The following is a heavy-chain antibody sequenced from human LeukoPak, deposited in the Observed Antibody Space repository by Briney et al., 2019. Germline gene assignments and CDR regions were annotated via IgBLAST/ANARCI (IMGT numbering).Heavy chain of an antibody. CDR3: ARDGGATRDDAFDI. CDR1: GGSISSGSYY. D-gene: IGHD1-26*01. J-gene: IGHJ3*02. V-gene: IGHV4-39*07. Sequence: SETLSLTCTVSGGSISSGSYYWSWIRQPPGKGLEWIGSIYHSGSTYYNPSLKSRVTISVDTSKNQFSLKLSSVTAADTAVYYCARDGGATRDDAFDIWGQGTMVTVSS. CDR2: IYHSGST.